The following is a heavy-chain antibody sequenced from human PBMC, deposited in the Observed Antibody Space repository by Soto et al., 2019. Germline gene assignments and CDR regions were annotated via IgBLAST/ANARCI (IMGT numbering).Heavy chain of an antibody. CDR3: ARDWGGYCTNGVCYSWDY. V-gene: IGHV1-2*02. D-gene: IGHD2-8*01. CDR1: GYTFTGYY. CDR2: INPNSGGT. Sequence: QVQLVQSGAEVKKPGASVKVSCKASGYTFTGYYMHWVRQAPGQGLEWMGWINPNSGGTNYAQKFQGRVTMTRDTSISTAYMELSRLRSDDTAVYYCARDWGGYCTNGVCYSWDYWGQGTLVTVSS. J-gene: IGHJ4*02.